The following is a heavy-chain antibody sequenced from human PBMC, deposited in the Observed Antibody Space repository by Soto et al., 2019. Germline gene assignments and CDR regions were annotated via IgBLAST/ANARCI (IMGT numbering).Heavy chain of an antibody. V-gene: IGHV3-21*01. D-gene: IGHD3-3*01. CDR2: ISSSSSYI. CDR1: GFTFSSYS. Sequence: ESGGGLVKPGGSLRLSCAASGFTFSSYSMNWVRQAPGKGLEWVSSISSSSSYIYYADSVKGRFTISRDNAKNSLYLQMNSRRAEDTAVYYFARDTHNYDFWSGSQLVGGDHWGQGTLVTVSS. CDR3: ARDTHNYDFWSGSQLVGGDH. J-gene: IGHJ4*02.